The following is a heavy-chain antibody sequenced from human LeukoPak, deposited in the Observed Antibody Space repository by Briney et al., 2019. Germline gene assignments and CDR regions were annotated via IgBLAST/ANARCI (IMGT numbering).Heavy chain of an antibody. CDR3: ARAMGSITMIVVANFDY. CDR1: GFTFSSYS. J-gene: IGHJ4*02. V-gene: IGHV3-21*01. CDR2: ISSSSSYI. D-gene: IGHD3-22*01. Sequence: MTGGSLRLSCAASGFTFSSYSMNWVRQAPGKGLEWVSSISSSSSYIYYADSVKGRFTISRDNAKNSLYLQMNSLRAEDTAVYYCARAMGSITMIVVANFDYWGQGTLVTVSS.